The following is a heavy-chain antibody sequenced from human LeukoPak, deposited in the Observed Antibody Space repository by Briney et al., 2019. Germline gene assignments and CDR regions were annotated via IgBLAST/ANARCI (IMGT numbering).Heavy chain of an antibody. CDR2: IYYSGST. V-gene: IGHV4-61*08. CDR3: AGVSSGWAHFDY. CDR1: GGSISSGGYY. Sequence: SQTLSLTCAVSGGSISSGGYYWSWIRQPPGKGLEWIGYIYYSGSTNYNPSLKSRVTISVDTSKNQFSLKLSSVTAADTAVYYCAGVSSGWAHFDYWGQGTLVTVSS. J-gene: IGHJ4*02. D-gene: IGHD6-19*01.